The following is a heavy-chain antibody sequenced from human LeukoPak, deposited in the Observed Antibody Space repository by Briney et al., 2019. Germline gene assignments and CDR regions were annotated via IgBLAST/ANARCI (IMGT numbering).Heavy chain of an antibody. D-gene: IGHD3-9*01. CDR2: ISSSSSYI. CDR1: GFTFSSYS. J-gene: IGHJ6*02. V-gene: IGHV3-21*01. CDR3: ARDLPYDILTGYHYYYYYGMDV. Sequence: TGGSLRLSCAASGFTFSSYSMNWVRQAPGKGLEWVSSISSSSSYIYYADSVKGRFTISRDNAKNSLYLQMNSLRAEDTAVYYCARDLPYDILTGYHYYYYYGMDVWGQGTTVTVSS.